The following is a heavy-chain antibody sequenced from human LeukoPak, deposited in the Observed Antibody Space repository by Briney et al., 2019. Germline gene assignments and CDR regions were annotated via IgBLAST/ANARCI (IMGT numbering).Heavy chain of an antibody. D-gene: IGHD3-16*01. J-gene: IGHJ4*02. Sequence: ASVKVSCKASGYTFTSYDINWVRQAPRQGLEWMGWISAYNGNTKYAQKFQGRGTMTSATSTSTAYMEQRTLRSDNTAVYDCARDACDCVWESLGYVALSYWGQGTLVTVSS. CDR3: ARDACDCVWESLGYVALSY. CDR1: GYTFTSYD. CDR2: ISAYNGNT. V-gene: IGHV1-18*01.